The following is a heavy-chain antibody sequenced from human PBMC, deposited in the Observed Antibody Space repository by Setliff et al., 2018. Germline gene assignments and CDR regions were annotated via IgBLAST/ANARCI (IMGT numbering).Heavy chain of an antibody. CDR2: INHTGGT. Sequence: SETLSLTCAVYGGSFSGSFWSWIRQPPGKGLEWIGEINHTGGTNYTPSLKSRVTISVDTSKKQFSLKLRSVTAADTAVYYCARQRYYGSGLLTYIDVWGRGTTVTVSS. CDR3: ARQRYYGSGLLTYIDV. V-gene: IGHV4-34*01. J-gene: IGHJ6*03. D-gene: IGHD3-10*01. CDR1: GGSFSGSF.